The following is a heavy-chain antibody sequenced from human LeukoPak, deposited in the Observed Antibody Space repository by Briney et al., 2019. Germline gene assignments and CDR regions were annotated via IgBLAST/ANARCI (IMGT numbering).Heavy chain of an antibody. CDR1: GYTFTSYG. J-gene: IGHJ6*02. CDR2: IIPILGIA. D-gene: IGHD1-26*01. V-gene: IGHV1-69*04. CDR3: ARDRYSGSYYYYYYGMDV. Sequence: SVKVSCKASGYTFTSYGISWVRQAPGQGLEWMGRIIPILGIANYAQKFQGRVTITADKSTSTAYMELSSLRSEDTAVYYCARDRYSGSYYYYYYGMDVWGQGTTVTVSS.